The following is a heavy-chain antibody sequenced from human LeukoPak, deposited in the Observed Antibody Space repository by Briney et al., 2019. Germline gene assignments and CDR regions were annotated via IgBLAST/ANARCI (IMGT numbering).Heavy chain of an antibody. J-gene: IGHJ3*02. Sequence: GASVKVSCKVSGYTLTELSMHWVRQAPGKGLEWMGGFDPEDGETIYAQKFQGRVTMTEDTSTDTAYMELSSLRSEDTAVYYCARWGVDYGDYYEFGRFDIWGQGTMVTVSS. CDR2: FDPEDGET. CDR1: GYTLTELS. D-gene: IGHD4-17*01. CDR3: ARWGVDYGDYYEFGRFDI. V-gene: IGHV1-24*01.